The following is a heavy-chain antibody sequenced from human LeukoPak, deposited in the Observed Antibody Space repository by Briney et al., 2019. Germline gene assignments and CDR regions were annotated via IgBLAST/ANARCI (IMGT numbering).Heavy chain of an antibody. V-gene: IGHV4-38-2*02. D-gene: IGHD3-22*01. CDR1: GYSISSGYY. Sequence: SETLSLTCTVSGYSISSGYYWGWIRQPPGKGLEWIGTIYHSGSTYYNPSLKSRVTISVDTSKNQFSLKLSSVTAADTAVYYCARETPRDYYDSRRFFDYWGQGTLVTVSS. J-gene: IGHJ4*02. CDR3: ARETPRDYYDSRRFFDY. CDR2: IYHSGST.